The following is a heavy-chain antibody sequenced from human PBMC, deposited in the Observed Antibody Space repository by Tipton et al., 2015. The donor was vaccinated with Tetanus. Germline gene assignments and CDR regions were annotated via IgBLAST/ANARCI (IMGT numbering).Heavy chain of an antibody. Sequence: MQLVQSGGEVKKPGESLKISCKGSGYIFTNYWIGWVRQKPGKGLEWMGIIYPGDSDTRYSPPFQCQVTISVAKSVNTAYLQWSSLKASDASMFYCARAHCSDGVCNFDFWGQGALVTVAS. CDR1: GYIFTNYW. D-gene: IGHD2-15*01. V-gene: IGHV5-51*01. J-gene: IGHJ4*02. CDR3: ARAHCSDGVCNFDF. CDR2: IYPGDSDT.